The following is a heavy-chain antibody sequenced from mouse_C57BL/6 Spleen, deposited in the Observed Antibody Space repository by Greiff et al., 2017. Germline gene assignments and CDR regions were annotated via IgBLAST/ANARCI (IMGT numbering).Heavy chain of an antibody. V-gene: IGHV7-3*01. CDR2: IRNKANGYTT. D-gene: IGHD4-1*01. CDR3: ARSTGKRYFDY. CDR1: GFTFTDYY. J-gene: IGHJ2*01. Sequence: EVKVVESGGGLVQPGGSLSLSCAASGFTFTDYYMSWVRQPPGKALEWLGFIRNKANGYTTEYSASVKGRFTISRDNSQSILYLQMNALRAEDSATYYCARSTGKRYFDYWGQGTTLTVSS.